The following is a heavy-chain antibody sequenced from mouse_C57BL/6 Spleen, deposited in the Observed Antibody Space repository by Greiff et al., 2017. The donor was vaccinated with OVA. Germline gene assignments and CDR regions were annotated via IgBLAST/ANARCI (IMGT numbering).Heavy chain of an antibody. CDR2: IYPGSGST. J-gene: IGHJ4*01. Sequence: QVHVKQPGAELVKPGASVKMSCKASGYTFTSYWITWVKQRPGQGLEWIGDIYPGSGSTNYNEKFKSKATLTVDTSSSTAYMQLSSLTSEDSAVYYCATVRGNYYAMDYWGQGTSVTVSS. D-gene: IGHD1-1*01. V-gene: IGHV1-55*01. CDR1: GYTFTSYW. CDR3: ATVRGNYYAMDY.